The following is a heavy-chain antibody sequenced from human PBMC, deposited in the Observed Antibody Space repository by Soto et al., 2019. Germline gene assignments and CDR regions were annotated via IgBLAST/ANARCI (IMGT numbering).Heavy chain of an antibody. Sequence: PGGSLRLSCAASGFTFSSYGMHWVRQAPGKGLEWVAVISYDGSNKYYADSVKGRFTISRDNSKNTLYLQMNSLRAEDTAVYYCAKGGVTAMVRDLDYWGQGTLVTVSS. CDR2: ISYDGSNK. V-gene: IGHV3-30*18. J-gene: IGHJ4*02. CDR3: AKGGVTAMVRDLDY. CDR1: GFTFSSYG. D-gene: IGHD5-18*01.